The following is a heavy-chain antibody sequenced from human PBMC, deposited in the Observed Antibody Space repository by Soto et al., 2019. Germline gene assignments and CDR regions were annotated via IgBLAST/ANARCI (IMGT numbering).Heavy chain of an antibody. CDR1: GFTFSDYY. V-gene: IGHV3-11*06. D-gene: IGHD5-18*01. CDR2: ISSSSSYT. J-gene: IGHJ6*02. Sequence: PGGSLRLSCAASGFTFSDYYMSWIRQAPGKGLEWVSYISSSSSYTNYADSVKGRFTISRDNAKNSLYLQMNSLRAEDTAVYYCARARPYSYGPQYRYGMDVWGQGTTVTVSS. CDR3: ARARPYSYGPQYRYGMDV.